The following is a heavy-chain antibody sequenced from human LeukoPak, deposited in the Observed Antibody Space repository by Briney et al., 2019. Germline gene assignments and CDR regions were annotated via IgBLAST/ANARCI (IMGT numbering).Heavy chain of an antibody. J-gene: IGHJ5*02. CDR1: GFRFSSFL. CDR3: ARVGSVDLKWFNP. V-gene: IGHV3-7*01. CDR2: INQDGGDK. Sequence: GGSLRLSCVVSGFRFSSFLMSWVRQAPGKGLEWVANINQDGGDKYYVDSVKGRFNISRDNAKDSLHLQMDSLRAEDTAVYYCARVGSVDLKWFNPWGQGKMVTVSS. D-gene: IGHD3-3*01.